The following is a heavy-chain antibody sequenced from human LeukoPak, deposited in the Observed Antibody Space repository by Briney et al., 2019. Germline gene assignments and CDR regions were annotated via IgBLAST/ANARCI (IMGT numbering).Heavy chain of an antibody. D-gene: IGHD3-3*01. CDR2: INHSGST. CDR3: ARGMRSGITIFGVVKVGKWFDP. J-gene: IGHJ5*02. V-gene: IGHV4-34*01. CDR1: GGSFSGYY. Sequence: SETLSLTCAVYGGSFSGYYWSWIRQPPGKGLEWIGEINHSGSTNYNPSLKSRATISVDTSKNQFSLKLSSVTAADTAVYYCARGMRSGITIFGVVKVGKWFDPWGQGTLVTVSS.